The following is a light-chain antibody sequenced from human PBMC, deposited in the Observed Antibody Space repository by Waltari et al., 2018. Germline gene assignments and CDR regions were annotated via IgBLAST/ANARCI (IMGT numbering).Light chain of an antibody. V-gene: IGLV2-8*01. CDR3: SSYGGKNNLI. Sequence: QSALTQPPSASGSPGQSVTISCTGTSSDIGGYKFVSWFQQHPGKAPKLVIYDVNERPPGLPDRFSGSKSGSTATLTVSGLQSEDEADYYCSSYGGKNNLIFGGGTTLTV. CDR2: DVN. CDR1: SSDIGGYKF. J-gene: IGLJ2*01.